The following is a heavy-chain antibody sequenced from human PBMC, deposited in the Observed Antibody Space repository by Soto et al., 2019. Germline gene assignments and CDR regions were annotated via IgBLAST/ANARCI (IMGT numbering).Heavy chain of an antibody. J-gene: IGHJ5*02. V-gene: IGHV5-51*01. CDR3: ARSLRPKIWFDP. CDR1: GYSFTGYW. Sequence: GESLKISCKGSGYSFTGYWIAWVRQMPGKGLEWMGIIYPGDSDTRYSPSFQGQVTISVDKSISTAYLQWSSLKASDTAIYYCARSLRPKIWFDPWGQGTLVTVSS. CDR2: IYPGDSDT. D-gene: IGHD4-17*01.